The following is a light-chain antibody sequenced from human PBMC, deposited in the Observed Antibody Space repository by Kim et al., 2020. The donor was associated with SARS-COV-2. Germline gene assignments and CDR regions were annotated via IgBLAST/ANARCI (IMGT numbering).Light chain of an antibody. CDR2: SNN. Sequence: VTISCFGSSSNNGSNTVNWYPQLPGTAPQLLIYSNNQRPSGVPDRFSGSKSGTSASLAISGLQSEDEADYYCAAWDDSLTGVLFGGGTQLTVL. J-gene: IGLJ2*01. V-gene: IGLV1-44*01. CDR1: SSNNGSNT. CDR3: AAWDDSLTGVL.